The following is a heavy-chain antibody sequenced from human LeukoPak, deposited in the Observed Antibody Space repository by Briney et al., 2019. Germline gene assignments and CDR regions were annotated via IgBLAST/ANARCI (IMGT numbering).Heavy chain of an antibody. CDR1: GFTLSSYA. CDR3: ARANSRYNWDLNAFDI. Sequence: GGSLRLSCAASGFTLSSYAMHWVRQAPGKGLEWVAVISYDGSNKYYADSVKGRFTISRDNSKNTLYLQMNSLKAEDTAVYYCARANSRYNWDLNAFDIWGQGTMVTVSS. J-gene: IGHJ3*02. CDR2: ISYDGSNK. V-gene: IGHV3-30*04. D-gene: IGHD1-1*01.